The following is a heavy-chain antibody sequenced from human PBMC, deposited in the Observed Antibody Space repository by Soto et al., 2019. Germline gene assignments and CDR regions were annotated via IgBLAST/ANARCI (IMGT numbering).Heavy chain of an antibody. J-gene: IGHJ6*03. CDR1: GFSLGTSGVG. V-gene: IGHV2-5*02. D-gene: IGHD2-2*01. Sequence: QITLKESGPTVVKPPQTLTLTCTFSGFSLGTSGVGVGWIRQPPGKALEWLALIYWDDDERYSPSLKSRLTITKDTSKNQVVLTMTNVDPVDTATYYCARDIVVVPSPTRKVPNYYYYSMDVWGRGTTVTVSS. CDR3: ARDIVVVPSPTRKVPNYYYYSMDV. CDR2: IYWDDDE.